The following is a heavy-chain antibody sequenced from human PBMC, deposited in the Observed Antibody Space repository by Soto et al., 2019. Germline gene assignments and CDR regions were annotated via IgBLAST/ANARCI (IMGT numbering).Heavy chain of an antibody. D-gene: IGHD1-7*01. CDR2: IRFDGSNE. CDR1: GGIFHGYG. J-gene: IGHJ4*02. CDR3: ARDGLGGTVFRGYLDY. V-gene: IGHV3-33*01. Sequence: QEQLVESGGGVVQPGTSLRLSCAVPGGIFHGYGMHWVRQAPGKGLEWVAIIRFDGSNEEYADSVKGRFTISRDNSKNTFYLQKNTLGAEDTAVYYCARDGLGGTVFRGYLDYWGRGTVVTVSS.